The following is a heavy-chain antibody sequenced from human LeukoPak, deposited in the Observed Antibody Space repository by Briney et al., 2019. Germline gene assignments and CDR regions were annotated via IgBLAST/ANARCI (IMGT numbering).Heavy chain of an antibody. V-gene: IGHV3-23*01. CDR1: GFTFSSYA. CDR3: AKHQLGYCSSTSCYSLWDY. D-gene: IGHD2-2*01. CDR2: ISGSGGST. J-gene: IGHJ4*02. Sequence: GGSLRLSCAASGFTFSSYAMSWVRQAPGKGLEWVSAISGSGGSTYYADSVKGRFTISRDNSKNTLYLQMNSLRAEDTAVYYCAKHQLGYCSSTSCYSLWDYWGQGTLVTVSS.